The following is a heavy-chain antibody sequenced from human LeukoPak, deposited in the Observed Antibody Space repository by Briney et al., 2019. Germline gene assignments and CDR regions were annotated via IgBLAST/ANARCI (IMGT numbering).Heavy chain of an antibody. J-gene: IGHJ4*02. CDR3: ARHDSSNYPFDY. V-gene: IGHV4-59*01. D-gene: IGHD3-22*01. CDR1: GGSISSYY. CDR2: IYYSGST. Sequence: SETLSLTCTVSGGSISSYYWSWIRQPPGKGLEWIGYIYYSGSTNYNPSLKSRVTISVDTSKNQFSLKLSSVTAADTAVYYCARHDSSNYPFDYWGQGTLVTVSS.